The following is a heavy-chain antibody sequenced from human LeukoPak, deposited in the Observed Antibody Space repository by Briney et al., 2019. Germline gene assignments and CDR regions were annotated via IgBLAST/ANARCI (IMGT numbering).Heavy chain of an antibody. CDR2: INPSGGST. CDR3: ARTRGGDYVLDY. J-gene: IGHJ4*02. D-gene: IGHD4-17*01. CDR1: GYTFTSYY. V-gene: IGHV1-46*01. Sequence: GASVKVSCKASGYTFTSYYMHWVRQAPGQGLEWMGIINPSGGSTSYAQKFQGRVTITADESTSTAYMELSSLRSEDTAVYYCARTRGGDYVLDYWGQGTLVTVSS.